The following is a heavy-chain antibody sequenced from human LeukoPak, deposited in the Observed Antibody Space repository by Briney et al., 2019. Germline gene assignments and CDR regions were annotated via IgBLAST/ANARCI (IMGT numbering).Heavy chain of an antibody. CDR3: ARRKIDIVVVPAAISGTAKSRPIMDV. CDR2: MNPNSCNT. V-gene: IGHV1-8*01. Sequence: ASVKVSCKASGYTFTSYDIHWVRQATGQGPAWVGWMNPNSCNTGYAQKFQGRVTMTRNNSINTAYMETSSLRSEDTAVYYCARRKIDIVVVPAAISGTAKSRPIMDVWGKGTTVTVSS. CDR1: GYTFTSYD. J-gene: IGHJ6*03. D-gene: IGHD2-2*02.